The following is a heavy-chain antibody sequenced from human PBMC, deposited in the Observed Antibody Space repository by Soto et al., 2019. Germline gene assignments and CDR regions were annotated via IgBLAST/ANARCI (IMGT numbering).Heavy chain of an antibody. D-gene: IGHD3-22*01. V-gene: IGHV3-30-3*01. CDR2: ISYDGSNK. Sequence: SLRLSCAASGFTFSSYAMHWVRQAPGKGLEWVAVISYDGSNKYYADSVKGRFTISRDNSKNTLYLQMNSLRAEDTAVYYCARGMDYDSRLYWGQGTLVTVSS. CDR3: ARGMDYDSRLY. J-gene: IGHJ4*02. CDR1: GFTFSSYA.